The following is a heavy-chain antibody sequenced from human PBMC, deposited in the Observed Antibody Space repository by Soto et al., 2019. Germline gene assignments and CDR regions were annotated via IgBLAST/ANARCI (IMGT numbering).Heavy chain of an antibody. CDR1: GFTFSSYG. CDR3: AKDLYYYDSSGYYYPFDY. D-gene: IGHD3-22*01. CDR2: ISYDGSNK. V-gene: IGHV3-30*18. Sequence: GGSLRLSCAASGFTFSSYGMHWVRQAPGKGLEWVAVISYDGSNKYYADSVKGRFTISRDNSKNTLYLQMNSLRAEDKAVYYCAKDLYYYDSSGYYYPFDYWGQGTLVTVSS. J-gene: IGHJ4*02.